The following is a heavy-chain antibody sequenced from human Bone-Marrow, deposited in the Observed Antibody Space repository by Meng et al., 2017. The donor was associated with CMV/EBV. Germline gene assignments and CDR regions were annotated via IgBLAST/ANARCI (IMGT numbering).Heavy chain of an antibody. J-gene: IGHJ3*02. CDR2: INPSGGST. CDR3: ARDPDCSSTSGSGAAFDI. Sequence: ASVKVSCKASGYTFTSYYMHWVRQAPGQGLEWMGIINPSGGSTSYAQKFQGRVTMTSDMSTSTVYMELSSLRSEDTAVYYCARDPDCSSTSGSGAAFDIWGQGTMVTVSS. V-gene: IGHV1-46*01. D-gene: IGHD2-2*01. CDR1: GYTFTSYY.